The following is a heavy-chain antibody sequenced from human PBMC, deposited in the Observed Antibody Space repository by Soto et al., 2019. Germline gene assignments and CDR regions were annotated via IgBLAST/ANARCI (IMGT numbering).Heavy chain of an antibody. D-gene: IGHD6-13*01. V-gene: IGHV3-30*18. Sequence: QVQLVESGGGVVQPGRSLRLSCAASGFTFSSYGMHWVRQAPGKGLEWVAVISYDGSNKYYADSVKGRFTISRDNSKNTLYLQMNSLRAEDTAVYYCAKGKRAKAAAGTGVGMDLWGQGTTFTVSS. CDR3: AKGKRAKAAAGTGVGMDL. J-gene: IGHJ6*02. CDR2: ISYDGSNK. CDR1: GFTFSSYG.